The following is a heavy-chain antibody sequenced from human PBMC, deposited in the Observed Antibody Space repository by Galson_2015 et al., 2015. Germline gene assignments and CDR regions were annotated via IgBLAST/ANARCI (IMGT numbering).Heavy chain of an antibody. V-gene: IGHV1-69*13. CDR1: GYTFTSYG. CDR3: ARGYYYDSSGYPQYFQH. D-gene: IGHD3-22*01. CDR2: IIPIFGTA. Sequence: QSGAEVKKPGASVKVSCKASGYTFTSYGISWVRQAPGQGLEWMGGIIPIFGTANYAQKFQGRVTITADESTSTAYMELSSLRSEDTAVYYRARGYYYDSSGYPQYFQHWGQGTLVTVSS. J-gene: IGHJ1*01.